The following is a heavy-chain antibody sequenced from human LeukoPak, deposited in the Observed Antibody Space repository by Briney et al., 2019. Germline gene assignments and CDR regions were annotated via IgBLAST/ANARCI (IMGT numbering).Heavy chain of an antibody. Sequence: PSQTLSLTCTISGGSISSGGYYWSWIRQHPGKGLEWIGYIYYSGSTYYNPSLKSRVTISVDTSKNQFSLKLSSVTAADTVVYYCAREKLWGNSALDYWGQGTLVTVSS. D-gene: IGHD4-23*01. J-gene: IGHJ4*02. CDR2: IYYSGST. CDR3: AREKLWGNSALDY. CDR1: GGSISSGGYY. V-gene: IGHV4-31*03.